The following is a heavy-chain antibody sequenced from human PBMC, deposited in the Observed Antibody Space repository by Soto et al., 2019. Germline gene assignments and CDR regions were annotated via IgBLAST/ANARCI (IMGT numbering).Heavy chain of an antibody. CDR3: ARGLGYEHYYGMDV. D-gene: IGHD5-12*01. V-gene: IGHV5-51*01. CDR2: IYPGDSDT. CDR1: GYRFTSYW. J-gene: IGHJ6*02. Sequence: PGESLKISCQCSGYRFTSYWIGWVRQMPGKGLEWMGLIYPGDSDTRYSPSFQGQVTIYADKSISIAYLQWSSLKASDTAMYYCARGLGYEHYYGMDVWGQGTTVTVSS.